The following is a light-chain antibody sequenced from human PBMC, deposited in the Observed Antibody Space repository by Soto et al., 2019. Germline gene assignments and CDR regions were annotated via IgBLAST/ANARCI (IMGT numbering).Light chain of an antibody. V-gene: IGLV2-23*02. J-gene: IGLJ2*01. CDR1: SSDVGSYNL. CDR3: CSYAGSSAPVV. CDR2: EVN. Sequence: QSALTQPASVSGSPGQSITISCTGTSSDVGSYNLVSWYQQHPGKAPKLMIFEVNKRPSGVSYRFSGSKSGNTASLTISGLQAEDEADYYCCSYAGSSAPVVSGGGTKLTVL.